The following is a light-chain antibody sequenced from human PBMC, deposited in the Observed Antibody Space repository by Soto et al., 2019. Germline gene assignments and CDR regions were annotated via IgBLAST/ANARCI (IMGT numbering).Light chain of an antibody. CDR3: QQYNNWQWT. CDR2: GAS. V-gene: IGKV3-15*01. J-gene: IGKJ1*01. CDR1: QSVSSN. Sequence: EIVMTQSPATLSVSPGERATLSCRGSQSVSSNLAWYQQKPGQAPRLLIYGASTRATGIPARFSGSGSGTEFTLTISSLQSEDFAVYYCQQYNNWQWTFGQGTKVEIK.